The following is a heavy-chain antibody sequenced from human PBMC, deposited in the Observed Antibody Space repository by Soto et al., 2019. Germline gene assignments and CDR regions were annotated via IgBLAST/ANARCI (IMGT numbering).Heavy chain of an antibody. CDR2: ISYDGSNK. CDR1: GFTFSSYG. Sequence: QVQLVESGGGVVQPGRSLRLSCAASGFTFSSYGMHWVRQAPGKGLEWVAVISYDGSNKYYADSVKGRFTISRDNSKNTLYLQMNSLRAEDTAVYYCANPLIWSGYYAPPFTKGMDVWGQGTTVTVSS. J-gene: IGHJ6*02. V-gene: IGHV3-30*18. D-gene: IGHD3-3*01. CDR3: ANPLIWSGYYAPPFTKGMDV.